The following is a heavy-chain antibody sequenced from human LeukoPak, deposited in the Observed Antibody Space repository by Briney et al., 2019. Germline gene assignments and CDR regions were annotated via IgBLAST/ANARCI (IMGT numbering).Heavy chain of an antibody. Sequence: GGSLRLSCAASGFTVSSNYMSWVRQAPGEGLEWVSVIYSGGSTYYADSVKGRFTISRDNSKNTLYLQMNSLRAEGTAVYYWARANGSGSSGATDYCGQGTLVTVSS. D-gene: IGHD3-10*01. CDR2: IYSGGST. CDR1: GFTVSSNY. CDR3: ARANGSGSSGATDY. V-gene: IGHV3-66*01. J-gene: IGHJ4*02.